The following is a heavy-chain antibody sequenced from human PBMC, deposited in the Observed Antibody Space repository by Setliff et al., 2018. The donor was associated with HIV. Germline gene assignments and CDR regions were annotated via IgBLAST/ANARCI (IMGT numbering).Heavy chain of an antibody. D-gene: IGHD6-6*01. CDR1: GGSINNGAYY. J-gene: IGHJ4*02. CDR2: IYYSGST. V-gene: IGHV4-31*02. Sequence: SETLSLTCTVSGGSINNGAYYWSWIRHQPGRGLEWIGYIYYSGSTYYNPSLKSRVTISVDTSKNQFSLQLSSVTAADTAVYYCARVSYTGSSYIDYWGQGTLVTVS. CDR3: ARVSYTGSSYIDY.